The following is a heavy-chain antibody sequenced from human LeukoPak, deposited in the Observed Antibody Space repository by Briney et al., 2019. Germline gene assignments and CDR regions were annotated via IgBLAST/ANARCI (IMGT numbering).Heavy chain of an antibody. CDR2: MNPNSGNT. D-gene: IGHD2-15*01. J-gene: IGHJ5*02. Sequence: GSVKVSCKASGYTFTSYDINWARQATGQGLEWMGWMNPNSGNTGYAQKFQGRVTVTRNTSISTAYMELSSLRSEDTAVYYCARGRGVVAAKRWFDPWGQGTLVTVSS. CDR3: ARGRGVVAAKRWFDP. CDR1: GYTFTSYD. V-gene: IGHV1-8*01.